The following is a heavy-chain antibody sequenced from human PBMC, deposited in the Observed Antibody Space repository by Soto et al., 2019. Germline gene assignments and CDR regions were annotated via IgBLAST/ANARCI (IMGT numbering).Heavy chain of an antibody. V-gene: IGHV3-53*02. CDR3: ARALPVAKGGFDP. CDR2: IYTAGDT. J-gene: IGHJ5*02. Sequence: EVQLVETGGGLIQPGGSLRLSCAASGFTVSNTYMTWVRQPPGKGLECVSVIYTAGDTNYADSVKGRFIISRDNSKNTLYLQRNSLRAEDTAVYYCARALPVAKGGFDPWGQGTLVTVSS. CDR1: GFTVSNTY. D-gene: IGHD2-2*01.